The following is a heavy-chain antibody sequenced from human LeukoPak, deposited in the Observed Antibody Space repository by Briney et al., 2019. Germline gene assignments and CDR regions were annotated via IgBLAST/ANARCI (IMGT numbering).Heavy chain of an antibody. J-gene: IGHJ4*02. Sequence: GGSLRLSCAASGFTFSSYAMSWVRQAPGKGLEWVSAISGSGGSTYYADSVKGRFTISRDNSKNTLYLQMSSLRAEDTAVYYCAKQIAVAYYFDYWGQGTLVTVSS. CDR1: GFTFSSYA. CDR2: ISGSGGST. D-gene: IGHD6-19*01. V-gene: IGHV3-23*01. CDR3: AKQIAVAYYFDY.